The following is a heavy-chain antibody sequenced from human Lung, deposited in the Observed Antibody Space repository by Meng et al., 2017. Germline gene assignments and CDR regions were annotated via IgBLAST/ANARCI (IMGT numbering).Heavy chain of an antibody. J-gene: IGHJ5*01. Sequence: LWEPGWVAAQLAWSLTSSCVGQGYTICQCWMHWVRPGPGMGVEVDIRLNEDATTKPYADSVSSRFTISTDNTKNTLHLHVNSVRSDDTAVDYCSTALVHSVDSWGQGTLVTVSS. CDR3: STALVHSVDS. D-gene: IGHD5-18*01. CDR2: LNEDATTK. CDR1: GYTICQCW. V-gene: IGHV3-74*02.